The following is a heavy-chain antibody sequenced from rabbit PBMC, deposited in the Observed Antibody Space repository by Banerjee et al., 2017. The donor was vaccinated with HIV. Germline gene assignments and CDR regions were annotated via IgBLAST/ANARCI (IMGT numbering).Heavy chain of an antibody. J-gene: IGHJ4*01. CDR1: GFSFSSSYY. D-gene: IGHD4-2*01. CDR3: ARAYGGNDYFNL. Sequence: QSLEESGGGLVKPGASLTLTCTASGFSFSSSYYMCWVRQAPGKGLEWIACIDAGSSGSTYYASWAKGRFTISKTSSTTVTLQMTSLTAADTATYFCARAYGGNDYFNLWGPGTLVTVS. V-gene: IGHV1S40*01. CDR2: IDAGSSGST.